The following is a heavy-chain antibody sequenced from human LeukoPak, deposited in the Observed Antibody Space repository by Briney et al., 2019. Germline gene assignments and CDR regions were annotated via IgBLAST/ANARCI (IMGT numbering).Heavy chain of an antibody. CDR2: ISAYNGNT. V-gene: IGHV1-18*01. CDR3: AIYDSLGYFDY. Sequence: GASVKVSCKASGYTFTSYGISWVRQAPGQGLEWMGWISAYNGNTNYAQKLQGRVTITTDTSTSTAYMELRSLRSDDTAVYYCAIYDSLGYFDYWGQGTLVTVSS. J-gene: IGHJ4*02. CDR1: GYTFTSYG. D-gene: IGHD3-3*01.